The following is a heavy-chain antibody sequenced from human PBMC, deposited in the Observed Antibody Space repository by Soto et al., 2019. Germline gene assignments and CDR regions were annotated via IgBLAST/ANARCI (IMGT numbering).Heavy chain of an antibody. Sequence: ASVKVSCKAGGYAFTSYGISWVRQAPGQGLEWMGWLSAYNGNTNYAQKLQGRVTMTTDTSTSTAYMELRSLRSDDTALYYCARGLGVTIPINGMDVWGQGTTVTVS. J-gene: IGHJ6*01. D-gene: IGHD1-1*01. V-gene: IGHV1-18*01. CDR1: GYAFTSYG. CDR2: LSAYNGNT. CDR3: ARGLGVTIPINGMDV.